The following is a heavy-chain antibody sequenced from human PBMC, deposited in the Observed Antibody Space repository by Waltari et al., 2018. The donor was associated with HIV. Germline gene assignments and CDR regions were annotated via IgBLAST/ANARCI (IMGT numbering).Heavy chain of an antibody. CDR2: SNSDGVDA. Sequence: LVQSGGGLVQPGGSLRLSCAASGFSFSDYWMHWVRQSPWKGLEWVARSNSDGVDATYADSVKGRFTVSRDNAKNTLFLEMSSLRVEDTAVYYCARDDYDFWSGPRRDKNYGMDVWGQGTAVTVSS. CDR1: GFSFSDYW. CDR3: ARDDYDFWSGPRRDKNYGMDV. J-gene: IGHJ6*02. V-gene: IGHV3-74*01. D-gene: IGHD3-3*01.